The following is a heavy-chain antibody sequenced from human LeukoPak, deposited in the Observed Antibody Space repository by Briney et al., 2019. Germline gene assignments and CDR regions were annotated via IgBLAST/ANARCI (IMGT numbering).Heavy chain of an antibody. D-gene: IGHD5-24*01. CDR1: GFTFSSYA. V-gene: IGHV3-30*04. CDR2: ISYDGFDR. J-gene: IGHJ6*03. Sequence: PGRSLRLSCAASGFTFSSYAMHWVRQAPGKGLEWVAVISYDGFDRYYADSVKGRFSISRDNSKNTLHLQMNSLRADDTAVYYCARLLEPATGYYMDVWGKGTTVTISS. CDR3: ARLLEPATGYYMDV.